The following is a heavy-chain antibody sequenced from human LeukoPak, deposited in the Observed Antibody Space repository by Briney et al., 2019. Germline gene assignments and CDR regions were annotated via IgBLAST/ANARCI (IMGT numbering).Heavy chain of an antibody. D-gene: IGHD4-17*01. CDR1: GGTSSSYA. J-gene: IGHJ6*02. CDR3: ARDPHYGDYHNPEGYYYYGMDV. V-gene: IGHV1-69*04. CDR2: IIPIFGIA. Sequence: SVKVSCKASGGTSSSYAISWVRQAPGQGLEWMGRIIPIFGIANYAQKFQGRVTITADKSTSTAYMELSSLRSEDTAVYYCARDPHYGDYHNPEGYYYYGMDVWGQGTTVTVSS.